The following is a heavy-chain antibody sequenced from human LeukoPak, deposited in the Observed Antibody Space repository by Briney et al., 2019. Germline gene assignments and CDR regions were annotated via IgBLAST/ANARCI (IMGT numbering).Heavy chain of an antibody. CDR2: IYYSAST. V-gene: IGHV4-30-4*08. D-gene: IGHD4-17*01. Sequence: SETLSLTCTVSGGSISSYCWSWIRQPPGKGLEWIGYIYYSASTYYNPSLKSRVTISVDTSKNQFSLKLSSVTAADTAVYYCARGPPRDYGDYLYYYYMDVWGKGTTVTVSS. J-gene: IGHJ6*03. CDR3: ARGPPRDYGDYLYYYYMDV. CDR1: GGSISSYC.